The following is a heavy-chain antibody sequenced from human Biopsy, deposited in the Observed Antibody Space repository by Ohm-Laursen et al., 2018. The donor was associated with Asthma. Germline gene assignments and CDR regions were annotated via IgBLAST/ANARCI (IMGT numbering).Heavy chain of an antibody. D-gene: IGHD6-19*01. CDR1: GFTFSDYY. V-gene: IGHV3-11*01. J-gene: IGHJ4*02. Sequence: SLRLSCTASGFTFSDYYMSWIHQAPGKGLEWISYINGKSNSIEYADSVKGRFTISRDNAKNSLYLQMNSLRAEDPAVYYCARDSYSSGLYDDFESWGQGTLVTVSS. CDR2: INGKSNSI. CDR3: ARDSYSSGLYDDFES.